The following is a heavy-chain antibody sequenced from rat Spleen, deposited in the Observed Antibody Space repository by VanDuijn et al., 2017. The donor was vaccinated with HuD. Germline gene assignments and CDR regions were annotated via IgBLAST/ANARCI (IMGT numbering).Heavy chain of an antibody. J-gene: IGHJ3*01. D-gene: IGHD1-12*02. Sequence: EVQLQESGPGLVKPSQSLSLTCSVTGYSITSNYWGWIRKFPGNKMEWMGYIDYSGRTSYNPSLKSRISITRDTSKNQFFLQLNSVTTEDTATYYCARYEYDGSYYYPLAYWGQGTLVTVSS. CDR2: IDYSGRT. CDR3: ARYEYDGSYYYPLAY. CDR1: GYSITSNY. V-gene: IGHV3-1*01.